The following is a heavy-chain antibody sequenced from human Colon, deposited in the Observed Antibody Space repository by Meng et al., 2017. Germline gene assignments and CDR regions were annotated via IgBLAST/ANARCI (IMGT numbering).Heavy chain of an antibody. Sequence: IPLMESGPKLVKPTQTLTVNCTFSGFALSTYGLGVGWVRQPPGKTLEWLGTLYWDETKRYNPSLKSRLTINRDTSTNQVVLTMTNMGPVDTATYYCVRREGGDIFEYWGQGALVTVSS. CDR2: LYWDETK. D-gene: IGHD3-10*01. CDR1: GFALSTYGLG. J-gene: IGHJ4*02. CDR3: VRREGGDIFEY. V-gene: IGHV2-5*02.